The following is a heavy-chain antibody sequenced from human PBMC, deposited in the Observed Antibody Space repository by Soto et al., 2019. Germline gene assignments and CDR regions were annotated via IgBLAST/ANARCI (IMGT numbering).Heavy chain of an antibody. Sequence: PSETLSLTCTVSGGSISSYYWSWIRQPPGKGLEWIGYIYYSGSTNYNPSLKSRVTLSVDTSKNQFSLKLSSVTAADTAVYYCARRYGGNFDYWGQGTLVTVSS. V-gene: IGHV4-59*01. D-gene: IGHD1-26*01. J-gene: IGHJ4*02. CDR2: IYYSGST. CDR3: ARRYGGNFDY. CDR1: GGSISSYY.